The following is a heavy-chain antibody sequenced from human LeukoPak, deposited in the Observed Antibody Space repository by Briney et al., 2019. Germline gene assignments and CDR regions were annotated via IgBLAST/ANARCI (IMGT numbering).Heavy chain of an antibody. CDR1: GFAFSTSG. CDR3: AKAIARHRDLDAFDI. J-gene: IGHJ3*02. Sequence: PGGSLRLSCVASGFAFSTSGMSWFRQAPGRGPEWVSGTSETGGARYYADSVRGRFTISKDNSKNTLFLQMDNPGAEDTALYYCAKAIARHRDLDAFDIWGQGTLVSVSS. V-gene: IGHV3-23*01. CDR2: TSETGGAR. D-gene: IGHD2-21*01.